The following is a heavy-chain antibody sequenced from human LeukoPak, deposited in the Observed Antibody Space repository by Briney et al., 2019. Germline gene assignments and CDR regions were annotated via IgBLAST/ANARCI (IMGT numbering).Heavy chain of an antibody. V-gene: IGHV3-30*18. Sequence: GRSLRLSCAASGFGFSAYGMHWVRQPPGKGREWVAVISFDGNDKYYADSVKDRFTISRDYSKNTLYLEMNSLRTEDTAVYYCAKDPATYSSGWKYFDYWGQGTLVTVSS. D-gene: IGHD6-19*01. CDR1: GFGFSAYG. J-gene: IGHJ4*02. CDR3: AKDPATYSSGWKYFDY. CDR2: ISFDGNDK.